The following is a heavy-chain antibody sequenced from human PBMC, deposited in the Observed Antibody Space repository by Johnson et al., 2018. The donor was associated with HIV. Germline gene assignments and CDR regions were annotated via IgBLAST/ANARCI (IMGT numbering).Heavy chain of an antibody. CDR2: INWNGGST. CDR3: ARKLGVLTVPWAFDI. V-gene: IGHV3-20*04. Sequence: VLLVESGGGVVRPGGSLRLSCAASGFTFDDYGMSWVRQVPGKGLAWVSGINWNGGSTGYADSVKGRFTISRDNSKNYLYLQMNRLRAEDTAVYYGARKLGVLTVPWAFDIWGQGTMVTVSS. J-gene: IGHJ3*02. D-gene: IGHD3-10*01. CDR1: GFTFDDYG.